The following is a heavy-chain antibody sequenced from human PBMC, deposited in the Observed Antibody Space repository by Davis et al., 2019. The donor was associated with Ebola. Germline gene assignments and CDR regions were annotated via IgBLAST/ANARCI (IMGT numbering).Heavy chain of an antibody. CDR1: GFTFSSYA. J-gene: IGHJ4*02. CDR2: INHSGST. CDR3: ARGLYCSGGSCNL. D-gene: IGHD2-15*01. Sequence: ESLKISCAASGFTFSSYAMSWIRQPPGKGLEWIGEINHSGSTNYNPSLKSRVTISVDTSKNQFSLKLSSVTAADTAVYYCARGLYCSGGSCNLWGQGTLVTVSS. V-gene: IGHV4-34*01.